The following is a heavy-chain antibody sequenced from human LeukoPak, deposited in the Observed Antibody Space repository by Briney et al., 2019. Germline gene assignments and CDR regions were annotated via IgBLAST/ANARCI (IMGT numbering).Heavy chain of an antibody. CDR1: GGSFDSKY. CDR2: IHYSGRA. V-gene: IGHV4-59*01. Sequence: SSETLSLTCSVSGGSFDSKYWSWIRQPPGKGLEWIGQIHYSGRADYNPSLKSRITMSVDTSRNQISLKLSSVTAADTAIYYCVRFGVNYDMDVWGQGTTVTVFS. J-gene: IGHJ6*02. CDR3: VRFGVNYDMDV. D-gene: IGHD3-16*01.